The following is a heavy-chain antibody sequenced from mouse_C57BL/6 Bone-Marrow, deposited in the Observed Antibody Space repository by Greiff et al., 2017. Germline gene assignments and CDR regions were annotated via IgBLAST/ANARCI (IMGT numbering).Heavy chain of an antibody. J-gene: IGHJ1*03. Sequence: QVQLQQPGAELAMPGASVKLSCKASGYTFTSYWMHWVKQRPGQGLEWIGELDPSGSYTNYNQKFKGKATLTGAKSSSTAYMQLRSLSSADSAVXYCVRVYGSSYVNWYFDVGGTGTTVTVSS. CDR1: GYTFTSYW. CDR3: VRVYGSSYVNWYFDV. D-gene: IGHD1-1*01. V-gene: IGHV1-69*01. CDR2: LDPSGSYT.